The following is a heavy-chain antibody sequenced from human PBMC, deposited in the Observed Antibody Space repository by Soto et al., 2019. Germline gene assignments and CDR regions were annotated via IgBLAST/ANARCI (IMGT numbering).Heavy chain of an antibody. D-gene: IGHD3-10*01. CDR2: MNPNSGNT. V-gene: IGHV1-8*01. CDR1: GYTFTSYD. Sequence: ASVKVSCKASGYTFTSYDINWVRQATGQGLEWMGWMNPNSGNTGYAQKFQGRVTVTRNTSISTAYMELSSLRSEDTAVYYCARGSYGSGSTLNYYYYMDVWGKGTTVTVS. CDR3: ARGSYGSGSTLNYYYYMDV. J-gene: IGHJ6*03.